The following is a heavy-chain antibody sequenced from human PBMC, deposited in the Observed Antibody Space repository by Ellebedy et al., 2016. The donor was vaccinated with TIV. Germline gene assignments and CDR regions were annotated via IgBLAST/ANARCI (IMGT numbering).Heavy chain of an antibody. CDR1: GFTFSRYA. D-gene: IGHD6-13*01. CDR3: AKDRRRAAAGNWFDP. V-gene: IGHV3-30*18. CDR2: ISYDGSNK. Sequence: GESLKISCAASGFTFSRYAMTWVRQAPGKGLEWVAVISYDGSNKYYADSVKGRFTISRDNSKNTLYLQMNSLRAEDTAVYYCAKDRRRAAAGNWFDPWGQGTLVTVSS. J-gene: IGHJ5*02.